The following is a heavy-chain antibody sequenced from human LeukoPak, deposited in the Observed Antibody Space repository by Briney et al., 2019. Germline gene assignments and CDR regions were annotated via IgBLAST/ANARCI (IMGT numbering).Heavy chain of an antibody. CDR1: GFTSSSTA. V-gene: IGHV3-23*01. D-gene: IGHD3-9*01. Sequence: PGGSLRLSCASSGFTSSSTAMTWVRQSPGKGLEWVSAISGGGSTTYYAYYADSVKGRFTISRDDSKNTLYLQMNSLRAEDTAVYYCAKFYDMLTGYFDYWGQGTLVTVSS. CDR2: ISGGGSTTYYA. J-gene: IGHJ4*02. CDR3: AKFYDMLTGYFDY.